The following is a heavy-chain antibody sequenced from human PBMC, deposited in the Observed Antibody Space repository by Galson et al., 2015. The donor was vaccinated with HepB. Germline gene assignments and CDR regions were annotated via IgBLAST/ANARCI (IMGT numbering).Heavy chain of an antibody. Sequence: SLRLSCAASGFTFSDYYMSWIRQAPGKGLEWVSYISSSSSYTDYADSVKGRFTISRDNAKNSLYLQMNSLRAEDTAVYYCARSSYLIAAALVFDYWGQGTLVTVSS. CDR2: ISSSSSYT. CDR1: GFTFSDYY. J-gene: IGHJ4*02. CDR3: ARSSYLIAAALVFDY. V-gene: IGHV3-11*03. D-gene: IGHD6-13*01.